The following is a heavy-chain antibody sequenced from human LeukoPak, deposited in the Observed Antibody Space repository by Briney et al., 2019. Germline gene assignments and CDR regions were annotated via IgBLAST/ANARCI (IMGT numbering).Heavy chain of an antibody. D-gene: IGHD1-14*01. CDR1: GYTFTFYG. CDR2: ISTYNGDT. CDR3: ARDFAGPMDV. J-gene: IGHJ6*04. V-gene: IGHV1-18*01. Sequence: ASVKVSCKASGYTFTFYGINWVRQAPGQGLEWMGWISTYNGDTKYAQKFQDRVTMTTDTSTSTAYMELRSLRSDDTAVYYCARDFAGPMDVWGKGTTVTISS.